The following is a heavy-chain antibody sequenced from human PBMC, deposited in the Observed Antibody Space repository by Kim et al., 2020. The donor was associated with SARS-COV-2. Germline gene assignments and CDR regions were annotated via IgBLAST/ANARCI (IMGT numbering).Heavy chain of an antibody. CDR3: ARGGRGSSTLDY. Sequence: ASVKVSCKASGYTFTNSGITWVQQAPGQGLEWMGWISAYDDNTNYAQKFQGRVTLTTDTSTNTAYMELRSLRSDDTAVYYCARGGRGSSTLDYWGQGTLVTVSS. CDR2: ISAYDDNT. CDR1: GYTFTNSG. V-gene: IGHV1-18*01. D-gene: IGHD6-13*01. J-gene: IGHJ4*02.